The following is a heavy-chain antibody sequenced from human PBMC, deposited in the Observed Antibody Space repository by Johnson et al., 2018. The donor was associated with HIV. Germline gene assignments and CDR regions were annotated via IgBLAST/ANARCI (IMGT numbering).Heavy chain of an antibody. V-gene: IGHV3-30*02. CDR2: IRYDGSNK. J-gene: IGHJ3*02. D-gene: IGHD3-16*01. CDR3: AKDHGGICAFDS. CDR1: GFTFSSYG. Sequence: QLVESGGGVVQPGGSLRLSCAASGFTFSSYGMHWVRQAPGKGLEWVAFIRYDGSNKYYADSVKGRFTISRDNSKNTLYLQMNSLRAEDTAVYYCAKDHGGICAFDSWGHGPMVTVSS.